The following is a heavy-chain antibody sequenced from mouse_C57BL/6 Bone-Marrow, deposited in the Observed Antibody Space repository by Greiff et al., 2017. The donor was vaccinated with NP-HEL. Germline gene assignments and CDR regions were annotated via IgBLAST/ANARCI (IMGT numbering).Heavy chain of an antibody. CDR1: GFSINSDCY. V-gene: IGHV3-3*01. CDR2: TFYSGIT. J-gene: IGHJ4*01. D-gene: IGHD1-1*01. CDR3: ARVGYYGSSPYAMDY. Sequence: EVQLVESGPSLVRPSQTLSLTCTVTGFSINSDCYWIWIRQFPGNKLEYIGYTFYSGITYYNPSLESRTYITRDTSKNQFSLKLSSVTTEDTATYYCARVGYYGSSPYAMDYWGQGTSVTVSS.